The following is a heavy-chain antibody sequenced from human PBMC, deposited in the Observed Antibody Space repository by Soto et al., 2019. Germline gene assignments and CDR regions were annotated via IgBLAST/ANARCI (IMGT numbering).Heavy chain of an antibody. V-gene: IGHV1-2*04. CDR1: GYSFTDYH. Sequence: ASVKCSCTSSGYSFTDYHIHWVRQAPGQGLEWLGRINPKSGGTSTAQKFQGWVTMTTDTSISTASMELTRLTSDDTAIYYCARRDSTACSNGLCSFFYPNAMDGWGPGPTCTV. D-gene: IGHD4-4*01. J-gene: IGHJ6*02. CDR2: INPKSGGT. CDR3: ARRDSTACSNGLCSFFYPNAMDG.